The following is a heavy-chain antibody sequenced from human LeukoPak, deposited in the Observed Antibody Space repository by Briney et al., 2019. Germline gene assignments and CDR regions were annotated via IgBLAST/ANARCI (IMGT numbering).Heavy chain of an antibody. V-gene: IGHV3-21*01. J-gene: IGHJ5*02. CDR1: RFTFSSYS. CDR3: ARSYSGSPRNWFDP. Sequence: GGSLRLSCAASRFTFSSYSMNWVRQAPGKGLEWVSSISSSGSYIYHADSVKGRFTISRDNAKNSLYLQMNSLRAEDTAVYYCARSYSGSPRNWFDPWGQGTLVTVSS. D-gene: IGHD1-26*01. CDR2: ISSSGSYI.